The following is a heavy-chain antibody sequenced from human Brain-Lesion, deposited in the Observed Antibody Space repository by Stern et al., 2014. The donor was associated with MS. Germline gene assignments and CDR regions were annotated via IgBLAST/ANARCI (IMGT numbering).Heavy chain of an antibody. CDR1: GFTFDNYA. J-gene: IGHJ6*02. D-gene: IGHD3-22*01. CDR3: AKDIYDSSGFYYGVYYYGLDV. V-gene: IGHV3-9*01. CDR2: ISSNSGSI. Sequence: EVQLVESAGGLVQPGRSLRLSCAASGFTFDNYAMHWVRQAPGKGLEWVSVISSNSGSIGYADSVKGRFPISRDNAKNFLYLQMNSLRPEDTALYYCAKDIYDSSGFYYGVYYYGLDVWGQGTTVTVSS.